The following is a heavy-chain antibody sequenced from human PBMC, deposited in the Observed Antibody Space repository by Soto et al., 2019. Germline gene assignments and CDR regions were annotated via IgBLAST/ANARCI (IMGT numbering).Heavy chain of an antibody. V-gene: IGHV4-59*12. CDR1: GGSISSYY. J-gene: IGHJ2*01. CDR3: ARGLLAVTAPWYFDL. Sequence: PSETLSLTCTVSGGSISSYYWTWIRQPPGKGLEWIGYIYYSGSTYYNPSLKSRVTISVDTSKNQFSLKLSSVTAADTAVYYCARGLLAVTAPWYFDLWGRGTLVTVSS. D-gene: IGHD3-22*01. CDR2: IYYSGST.